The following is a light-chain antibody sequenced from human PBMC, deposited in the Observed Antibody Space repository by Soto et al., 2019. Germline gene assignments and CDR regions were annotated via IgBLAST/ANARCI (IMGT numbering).Light chain of an antibody. CDR2: GAS. J-gene: IGKJ2*01. CDR1: QSVSSN. Sequence: EIVMTQSPATLSVSPGERATLSCRASQSVSSNLAWYQQKPGQAPTLLIYGASARASGIPARFSGSGSGTEFTLTISSLQSKDFAVYYCQHYNNWPFTFGQGTKLEIK. V-gene: IGKV3-15*01. CDR3: QHYNNWPFT.